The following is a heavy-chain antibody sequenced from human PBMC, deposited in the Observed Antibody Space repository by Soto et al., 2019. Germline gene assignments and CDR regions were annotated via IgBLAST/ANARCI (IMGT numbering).Heavy chain of an antibody. CDR3: ARDEYYDSSGYYYSDAFAI. CDR1: GGTFSSYA. CDR2: IIPIFGTA. J-gene: IGHJ3*02. D-gene: IGHD3-22*01. Sequence: QVQLVQSGAEVKKPGSSVKVSCKASGGTFSSYAISWVRQAPGQGLEWMGGIIPIFGTANYAQKFQGRVTITADESTSTAYMELSSLRSEDTAVYYCARDEYYDSSGYYYSDAFAIWGQGTMVTVSS. V-gene: IGHV1-69*01.